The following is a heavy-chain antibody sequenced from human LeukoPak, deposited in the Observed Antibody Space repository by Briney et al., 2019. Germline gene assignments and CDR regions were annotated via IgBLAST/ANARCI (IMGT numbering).Heavy chain of an antibody. CDR2: IIPIFGTA. J-gene: IGHJ4*02. V-gene: IGHV1-69*13. CDR3: ARNHGRCSSTSCYAGTQYFDY. CDR1: GGTFSSYA. D-gene: IGHD2-2*01. Sequence: SVKVSCKASGGTFSSYAISWVRQAPGQGLEWMGGIIPIFGTANYAQKFQGRVTITADESTSTAYMGLSSLRSEDTAVYYCARNHGRCSSTSCYAGTQYFDYWGQGTLVTVSS.